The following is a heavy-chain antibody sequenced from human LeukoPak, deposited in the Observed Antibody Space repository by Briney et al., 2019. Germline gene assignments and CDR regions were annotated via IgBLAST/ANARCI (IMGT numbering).Heavy chain of an antibody. CDR3: ARDTGNWFDP. CDR2: IYYSGST. D-gene: IGHD2-8*02. J-gene: IGHJ5*02. Sequence: PSETLSLTCTVSGGSISRGSYYWSWTRQPPEKGLEWIGYIYYSGSTNYNPSLKSRVTISVDTSKNQFSLKLSSVTAADTAVYYCARDTGNWFDPWGQGTLVTVSS. V-gene: IGHV4-61*01. CDR1: GGSISRGSYY.